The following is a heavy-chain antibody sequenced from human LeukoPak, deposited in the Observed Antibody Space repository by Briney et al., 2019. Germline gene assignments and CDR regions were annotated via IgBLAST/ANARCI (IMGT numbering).Heavy chain of an antibody. CDR2: ISWNSGSI. D-gene: IGHD6-13*01. V-gene: IGHV3-9*01. CDR3: TKDTGYSSSWLDY. J-gene: IGHJ4*02. CDR1: GFTFDDYA. Sequence: LPGRSLRLSCAASGFTFDDYAMHWVRQAPGKGLEWVSGISWNSGSIGYADSVKGRFTISRDNAKNSLYLQMNSLRAEDTALYYCTKDTGYSSSWLDYWGQGTLVTVSS.